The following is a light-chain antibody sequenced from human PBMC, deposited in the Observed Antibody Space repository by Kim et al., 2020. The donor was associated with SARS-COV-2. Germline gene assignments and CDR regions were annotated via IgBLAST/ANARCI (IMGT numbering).Light chain of an antibody. J-gene: IGLJ3*02. CDR2: LEGGGSR. CDR3: ETWDTNTRV. CDR1: SGSYI. Sequence: LGSSVKLTCTLSSGSYIIAWPQQQPGTGPRYLMKLEGGGSRSKGSGVPYRFSGSSSGADRYLTSSNLQSEDEADYYCETWDTNTRVFGGGTQLTVL. V-gene: IGLV4-60*03.